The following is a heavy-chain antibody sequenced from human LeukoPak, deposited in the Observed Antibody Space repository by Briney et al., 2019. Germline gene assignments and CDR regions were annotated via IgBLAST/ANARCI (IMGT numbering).Heavy chain of an antibody. CDR3: ARVRRVITFGGVVYYFDY. CDR2: ISAYNGNT. Sequence: ASVTVSCKASGYTFTSYGISWVRQAPGQGLEWLGWISAYNGNTNYAQKLQGRVTMTTDTSTSTAYMELRSLRSDDTAVYYCARVRRVITFGGVVYYFDYWGQGTLVTVSS. D-gene: IGHD3-16*01. CDR1: GYTFTSYG. V-gene: IGHV1-18*01. J-gene: IGHJ4*02.